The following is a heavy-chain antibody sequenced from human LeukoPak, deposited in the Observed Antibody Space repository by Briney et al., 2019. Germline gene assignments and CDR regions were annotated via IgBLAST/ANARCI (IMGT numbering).Heavy chain of an antibody. CDR3: ARDPPRVVTTSVDNDY. D-gene: IGHD2-21*02. V-gene: IGHV1-46*01. CDR1: GYTFTSYY. J-gene: IGHJ4*02. CDR2: INPSGGST. Sequence: GASVKVSCKASGYTFTSYYMHWVRQAPGQGLEWMGIINPSGGSTSYAQKFQGRVTMTRDMSTSTVYMELSSLRSEDTAVYYCARDPPRVVTTSVDNDYWGQGTLVTVSS.